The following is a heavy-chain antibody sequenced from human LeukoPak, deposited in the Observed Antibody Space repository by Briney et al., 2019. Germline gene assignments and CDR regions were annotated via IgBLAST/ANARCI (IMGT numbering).Heavy chain of an antibody. CDR1: GFTVSSNY. D-gene: IGHD3-22*01. Sequence: GGSLRLSCAASGFTVSSNYMSWVRQAPGKGLEWVSVIYSGGSTYYADSVKGRFTISRDNSKNTLYLQMNSLRAEDTAVYYCAGMIGGYYYYGMDVWGQGTTVTVSS. V-gene: IGHV3-53*01. CDR2: IYSGGST. CDR3: AGMIGGYYYYGMDV. J-gene: IGHJ6*02.